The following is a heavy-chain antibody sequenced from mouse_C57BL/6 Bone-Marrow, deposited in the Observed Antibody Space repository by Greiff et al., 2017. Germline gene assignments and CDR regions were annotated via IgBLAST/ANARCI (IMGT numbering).Heavy chain of an antibody. D-gene: IGHD1-1*01. CDR1: GFNIKDDY. CDR3: MGDYYGSSYGFDY. Sequence: EVQLQQSGAELVRPGASVKLSCTASGFNIKDDYMHWVKQRPEQGLEWIGWIDPENGDTEYASKFQGTATITADTSSNTAYLQLSSLTSEDTAVYYCMGDYYGSSYGFDYWGQGTTLTVSS. CDR2: IDPENGDT. V-gene: IGHV14-4*01. J-gene: IGHJ2*01.